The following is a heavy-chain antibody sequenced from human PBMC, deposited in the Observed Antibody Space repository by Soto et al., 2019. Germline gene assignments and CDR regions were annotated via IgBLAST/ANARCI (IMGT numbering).Heavy chain of an antibody. CDR2: ISSSSIYI. CDR3: ARVPGVAIAATD. V-gene: IGHV3-21*01. CDR1: GFTFSSHS. Sequence: EVQLVESGGGLVKPGGSLRLSCAGSGFTFSSHSMNWVRQAPGKGLEWVSSISSSSIYIYYAVSVKGRFTISRDNAKNSLYLQMNSLRAEDTAVYYCARVPGVAIAATDWGQGTLVTVSS. J-gene: IGHJ4*02. D-gene: IGHD6-13*01.